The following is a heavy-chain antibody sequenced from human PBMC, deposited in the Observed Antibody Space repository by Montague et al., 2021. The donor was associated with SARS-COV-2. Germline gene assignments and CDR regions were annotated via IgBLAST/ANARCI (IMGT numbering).Heavy chain of an antibody. CDR1: GGSFSGYY. V-gene: IGHV4-34*01. D-gene: IGHD3-10*01. CDR2: INHSGST. J-gene: IGHJ3*02. CDR3: ARPMGRGYSNDFDI. Sequence: SETLSLTCAVYGGSFSGYYWSWIRQPPGKGLEWIGGINHSGSTNXNPSLKSRVTISVDTSKNQFSLKLSSVTAADTAVYYCARPMGRGYSNDFDIWGQGTMVTVSS.